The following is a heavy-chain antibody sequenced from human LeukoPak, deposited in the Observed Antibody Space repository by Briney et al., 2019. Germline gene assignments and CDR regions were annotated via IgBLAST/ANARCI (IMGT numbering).Heavy chain of an antibody. V-gene: IGHV3-23*01. CDR1: GFTFSSYS. CDR3: AKEIFSGLLYIDY. J-gene: IGHJ4*02. D-gene: IGHD5-12*01. CDR2: ITDAVGST. Sequence: GESLRLSCAASGFTFSSYSINWVRQALGKGLEWVSAITDAVGSTHYADSVKGRFTISSDNSKNTVYLQMNSLRPEDMAVYYCAKEIFSGLLYIDYWGQGTLVTVSS.